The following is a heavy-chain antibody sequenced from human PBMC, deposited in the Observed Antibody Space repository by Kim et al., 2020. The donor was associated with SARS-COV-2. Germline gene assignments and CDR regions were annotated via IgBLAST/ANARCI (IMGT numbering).Heavy chain of an antibody. CDR3: AEMPGYCSGGSCYSYRGFDP. J-gene: IGHJ5*02. Sequence: SETLSLTCTVSGGSISSSSYYWGWIRQPPGKGLEWIGSIYYSGSTYYNPSLKSRVTISVDTSKNQFSLKLSSVTAADTAVYYCAEMPGYCSGGSCYSYRGFDPWGQGTLVTVSS. V-gene: IGHV4-39*01. CDR2: IYYSGST. CDR1: GGSISSSSYY. D-gene: IGHD2-15*01.